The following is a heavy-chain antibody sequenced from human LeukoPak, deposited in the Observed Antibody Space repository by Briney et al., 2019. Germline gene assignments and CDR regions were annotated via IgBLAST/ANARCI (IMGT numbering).Heavy chain of an antibody. V-gene: IGHV3-23*01. CDR1: GFTFSTYA. CDR2: ISGSGDRT. CDR3: AKSDLKNWNPALSDY. D-gene: IGHD1-1*01. Sequence: GGSLRLSCAASGFTFSTYAMSWVRQAPGKGLEWVSGISGSGDRTDYADSVKGRFTISRDNSKNTLYVQMNSLRAEDTAVYYCAKSDLKNWNPALSDYWGQGTLVTVSS. J-gene: IGHJ4*02.